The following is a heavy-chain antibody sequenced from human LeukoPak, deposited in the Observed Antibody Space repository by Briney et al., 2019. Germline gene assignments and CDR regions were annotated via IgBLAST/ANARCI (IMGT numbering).Heavy chain of an antibody. CDR1: GYTFTSYD. CDR2: MNPNSGNT. D-gene: IGHD3-3*01. V-gene: IGHV1-8*01. J-gene: IGHJ4*02. CDR3: ARAGVPYDFWSGLSSY. Sequence: ASVKVSCKASGYTFTSYDINWVRQATGQGLEWMGWMNPNSGNTGYAQKFQGRVTMTRDTSTSTVYMELSSLRSEDTAVYYCARAGVPYDFWSGLSSYWGQGTLVTVSS.